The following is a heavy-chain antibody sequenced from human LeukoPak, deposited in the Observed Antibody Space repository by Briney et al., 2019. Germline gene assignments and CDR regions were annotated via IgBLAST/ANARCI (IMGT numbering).Heavy chain of an antibody. CDR3: ATAIAVAGTRGFDY. V-gene: IGHV5-51*01. D-gene: IGHD6-19*01. J-gene: IGHJ4*02. CDR1: GYGFTSYW. CDR2: IYPGDSDS. Sequence: GASLQISCKGSGYGFTSYWIGWVRQMPGKGLEWMGIIYPGDSDSRYSPSFQGQVTISADKSISTAYLQWSSLKASDIAMYYCATAIAVAGTRGFDYWGQGTLVTISS.